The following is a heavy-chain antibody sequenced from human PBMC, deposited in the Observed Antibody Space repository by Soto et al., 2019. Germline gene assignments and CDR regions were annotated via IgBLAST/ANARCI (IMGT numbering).Heavy chain of an antibody. CDR1: GFTFDDYA. CDR3: AKDMDYSSSSFDY. CDR2: ISWNSGSI. Sequence: GGSLRLSCAASGFTFDDYAMHWVRQAPGKGLEWVSGISWNSGSIGYADSVKGRFTISRDNAKNSLYLQMNSLRAEDTALYYCAKDMDYSSSSFDYWGQGTLVTVSS. D-gene: IGHD6-6*01. V-gene: IGHV3-9*01. J-gene: IGHJ4*02.